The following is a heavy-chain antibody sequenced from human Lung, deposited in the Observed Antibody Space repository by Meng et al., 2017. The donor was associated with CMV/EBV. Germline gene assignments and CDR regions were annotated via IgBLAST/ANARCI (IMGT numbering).Heavy chain of an antibody. J-gene: IGHJ4*02. V-gene: IGHV4-4*02. CDR3: ATQESRDGHNPY. CDR2: MYHSGTT. D-gene: IGHD5-24*01. CDR1: GGSISSSYW. Sequence: QLQWWGPGLVKPSGTLSLTCVVSGGSISSSYWWTWVRQSPGKGLEWIGEMYHSGTTNYNPSLKSRVTISMGKSNNQLSLKLNSVTAADTAVYYCATQESRDGHNPYWGQGTLVTVSS.